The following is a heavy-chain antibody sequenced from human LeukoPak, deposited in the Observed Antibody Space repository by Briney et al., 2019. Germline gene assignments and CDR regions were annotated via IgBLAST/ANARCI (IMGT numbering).Heavy chain of an antibody. CDR2: IIPIFGTA. J-gene: IGHJ4*02. Sequence: SVKVSCKASGGTFSSYANSWVRQAPGQGLEWMGGIIPIFGTANYAQKFQGRVTITADESTSTAYMELSSLRSEDMAVYYCARDQNYDILTGGIDYWGQGTLVTVSS. CDR1: GGTFSSYA. D-gene: IGHD3-9*01. CDR3: ARDQNYDILTGGIDY. V-gene: IGHV1-69*13.